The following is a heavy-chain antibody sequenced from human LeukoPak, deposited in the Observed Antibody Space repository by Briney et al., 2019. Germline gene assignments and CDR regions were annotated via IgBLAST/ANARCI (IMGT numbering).Heavy chain of an antibody. CDR2: IYGGGST. CDR1: GFTVSSNF. CDR3: ARAPVWFGEWFFDY. V-gene: IGHV3-66*02. J-gene: IGHJ4*02. Sequence: GGSLRLSCAASGFTVSSNFMAWVRQAPGKGLEWVSVIYGGGSTFYADSVKGRSTISRDNSKNTLFLQMNSLRAEDTAVYYCARAPVWFGEWFFDYWGQGTLVTVSS. D-gene: IGHD3-10*01.